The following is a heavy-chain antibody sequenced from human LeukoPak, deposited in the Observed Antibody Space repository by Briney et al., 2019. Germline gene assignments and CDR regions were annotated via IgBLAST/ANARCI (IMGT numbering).Heavy chain of an antibody. CDR3: ARCLMVRKPNWFDP. D-gene: IGHD3-10*01. V-gene: IGHV4-31*03. CDR2: IYYSGST. CDR1: GGSISSGGYY. J-gene: IGHJ5*02. Sequence: SQTLSLTCTVSGGSISSGGYYWSWIRQHPGKGLEWIGYIYYSGSTYYNPSLKSRVTISVDTSKNQFSLKLSSVTAADTAVYYCARCLMVRKPNWFDPWGQGTLVTVSS.